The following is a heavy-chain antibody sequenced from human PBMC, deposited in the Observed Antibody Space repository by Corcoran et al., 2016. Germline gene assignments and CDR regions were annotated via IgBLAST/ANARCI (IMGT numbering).Heavy chain of an antibody. V-gene: IGHV1-69*01. CDR1: GDSSRKYA. CDR2: IIPMCGTA. J-gene: IGHJ3*01. CDR3: AMAPPRTIFGMVTAFDV. D-gene: IGHD3-3*01. Sequence: VQLVQSGAEVKKPGSSLKVSCQASGDSSRKYAISWVRQAPGQGLEWMGGIIPMCGTANYAQKFQGRTKVSTDESTSAAYMELSRLRSEDTGVDYCAMAPPRTIFGMVTAFDVCGQGTIVTVSS.